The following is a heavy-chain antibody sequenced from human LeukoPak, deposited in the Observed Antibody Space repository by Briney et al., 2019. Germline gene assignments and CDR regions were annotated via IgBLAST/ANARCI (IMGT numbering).Heavy chain of an antibody. Sequence: SETLSLTCTVSGYSISSGYYWGWIRQPPGKGLEWIGSIYHSGSTYYNPSLKSRVTISVDTSKNQFSLKLSSVTAADTAVYYCASVDILTGYLVYWGQGTLVTVSS. V-gene: IGHV4-38-2*02. CDR3: ASVDILTGYLVY. CDR1: GYSISSGYY. D-gene: IGHD3-9*01. J-gene: IGHJ4*02. CDR2: IYHSGST.